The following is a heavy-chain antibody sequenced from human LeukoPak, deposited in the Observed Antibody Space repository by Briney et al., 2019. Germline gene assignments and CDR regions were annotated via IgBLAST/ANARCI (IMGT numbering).Heavy chain of an antibody. D-gene: IGHD5-24*01. Sequence: GGSLRLSCAASGFTFSDYYMSWIRQAPGKGLEWVSYISSSGTTIYYADSVRGRFTISRDNAKNSLYLQMNSLRVEDTAVYFCARPTVEMATIWASYYFDYWGQGTLVTVSS. CDR2: ISSSGTTI. CDR1: GFTFSDYY. V-gene: IGHV3-11*01. J-gene: IGHJ4*02. CDR3: ARPTVEMATIWASYYFDY.